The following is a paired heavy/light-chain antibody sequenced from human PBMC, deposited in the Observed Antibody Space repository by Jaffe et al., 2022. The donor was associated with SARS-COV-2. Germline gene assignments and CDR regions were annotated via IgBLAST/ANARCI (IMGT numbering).Light chain of an antibody. J-gene: IGKJ4*01. V-gene: IGKV3-20*01. CDR3: QQYGSSSSLT. Sequence: EIVLTQSPGTLSLSPGERATLSCRASQSVSSSYLAWYQQKPGQAPRLLIYGASSRATGIPDRFSGSGSGTDFTLTISRLEPEDFAVYYCQQYGSSSSLTFGGGTKVEIK. CDR1: QSVSSSY. CDR2: GAS.
Heavy chain of an antibody. D-gene: IGHD3-10*01. V-gene: IGHV3-64D*09. J-gene: IGHJ4*02. CDR1: GFTFSSYA. CDR3: VKDLRYGSALYYFDY. CDR2: ISSNGGST. Sequence: EVQLVESGGGLVQPGGSLRLSCSASGFTFSSYAMHWVRQAPGKGLEYVSAISSNGGSTYYADSVKGRFTISRDNSKNTLYLQMSSLRAEDTAVYYCVKDLRYGSALYYFDYWGQGTLVTVSS.